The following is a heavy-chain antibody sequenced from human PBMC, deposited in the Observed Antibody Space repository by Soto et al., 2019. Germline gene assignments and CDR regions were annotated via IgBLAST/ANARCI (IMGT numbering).Heavy chain of an antibody. J-gene: IGHJ4*02. Sequence: QVQVVQSGAEVKKPGSSVKVSCKAPGGALSSYTLNWVRQAPGQGLEWMGGIVPMFGTTTYAQKFQGRVTITADLSTTTAYMELSSLRSDDTAVYYCARDDYTDYGLDYWGQGTLVTVSS. V-gene: IGHV1-69*01. CDR1: GGALSSYT. D-gene: IGHD4-17*01. CDR2: IVPMFGTT. CDR3: ARDDYTDYGLDY.